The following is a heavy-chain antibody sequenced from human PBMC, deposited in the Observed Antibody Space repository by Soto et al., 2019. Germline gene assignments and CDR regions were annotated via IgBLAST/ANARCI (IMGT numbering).Heavy chain of an antibody. J-gene: IGHJ6*02. V-gene: IGHV1-18*01. D-gene: IGHD3-16*01. CDR3: ARMGDVPYYYYGMDV. CDR1: GYTFSRSG. CDR2: INGYNGNT. Sequence: QVQLVQSGAEVKKPGASVKVSCKASGYTFSRSGISWVRQAPGQGLEWMGWINGYNGNTNYTQKMQGRITMTTDTTTSTAYMELRSLRSDDTDVYYCARMGDVPYYYYGMDVWGQGTTVIVSS.